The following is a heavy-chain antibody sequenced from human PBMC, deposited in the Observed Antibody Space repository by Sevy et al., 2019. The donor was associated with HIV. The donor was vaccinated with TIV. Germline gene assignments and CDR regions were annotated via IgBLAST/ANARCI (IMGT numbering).Heavy chain of an antibody. Sequence: ASVKVSCKASGYTFSDSGYYVHWVRQAPGQGLEWMGWITPKSGATNYAKKFQGRVTMTRETSVSTANMELNRLTSDDTAVYYCARESYDFWTGPVDYDYGMDVWGQGTTVTVSS. D-gene: IGHD3-3*01. CDR3: ARESYDFWTGPVDYDYGMDV. J-gene: IGHJ6*02. V-gene: IGHV1-2*02. CDR1: GYTFSDSGYY. CDR2: ITPKSGAT.